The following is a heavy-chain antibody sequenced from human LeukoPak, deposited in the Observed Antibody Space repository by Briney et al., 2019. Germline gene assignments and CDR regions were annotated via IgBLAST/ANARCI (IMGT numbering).Heavy chain of an antibody. V-gene: IGHV3-9*01. CDR1: GFTFDDYA. CDR2: ISWNSGSI. Sequence: GGSLRLSCAASGFTFDDYAMHWVRQAPGKGLEWVSGISWNSGSIGYADSVKGRFTISRDNAKNSLYLQMNSLRFEDTALYYCAKATYSDILTGYYQFDYWGQGTLVTVSS. CDR3: AKATYSDILTGYYQFDY. D-gene: IGHD3-9*01. J-gene: IGHJ4*02.